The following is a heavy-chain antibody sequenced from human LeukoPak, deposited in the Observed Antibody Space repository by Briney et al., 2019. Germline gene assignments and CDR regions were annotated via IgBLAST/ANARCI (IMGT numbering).Heavy chain of an antibody. CDR1: GFAFSTNW. J-gene: IGHJ4*02. Sequence: GGSLRLSCAASGFAFSTNWMHWVRQAPGKGLVWVSHISTDARTITYADFVKGRFTFSRDNAKNTLYLQMNSLRAEDTALYYCVRGQATAWGLDYWGQGTLVTVSS. CDR2: ISTDARTI. CDR3: VRGQATAWGLDY. D-gene: IGHD6-13*01. V-gene: IGHV3-74*01.